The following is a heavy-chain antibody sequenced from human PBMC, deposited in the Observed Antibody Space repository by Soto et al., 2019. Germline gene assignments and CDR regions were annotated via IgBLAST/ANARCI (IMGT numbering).Heavy chain of an antibody. CDR2: IYSGGST. Sequence: GALRLSCAAPGFTFRSYATHWVRQAPGKGLEWVSVIYSGGSTYYADSVKGRFTISRDNSKNTLYLQMNSLRAEDTAVYYCARDRYPFDYWGQGTLVTVSS. CDR1: GFTFRSYA. CDR3: ARDRYPFDY. J-gene: IGHJ4*02. V-gene: IGHV3-53*01. D-gene: IGHD1-26*01.